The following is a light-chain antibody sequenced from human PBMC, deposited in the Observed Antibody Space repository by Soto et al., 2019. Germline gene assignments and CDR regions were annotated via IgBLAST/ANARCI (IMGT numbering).Light chain of an antibody. Sequence: QLVLTQPPSVSEAPRQRVTISCSGSSSNIGNNAVNWYQQLPGKAPKFLIYYDDLLPSGVSDRFSGSKSGTSASLAISGLQSEDEADYYCAAWDDSLNGLVFGGGTKLTVL. J-gene: IGLJ3*02. CDR2: YDD. CDR1: SSNIGNNA. CDR3: AAWDDSLNGLV. V-gene: IGLV1-36*01.